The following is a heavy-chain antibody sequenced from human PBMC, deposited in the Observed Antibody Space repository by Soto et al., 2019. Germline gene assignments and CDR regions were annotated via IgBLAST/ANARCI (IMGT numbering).Heavy chain of an antibody. V-gene: IGHV4-59*01. CDR2: IYYSGST. Sequence: PSETLSLTCTVSGGSISSYYWSWIRQPPGKGLEWIGYIYYSGSTNYNPSLKSRVTISVDTSKNQFSLKLSSVTAADTAVYYCARSRGQAAGPLVLYYYYGMDVWGQGTTVTVSS. CDR1: GGSISSYY. D-gene: IGHD6-13*01. J-gene: IGHJ6*02. CDR3: ARSRGQAAGPLVLYYYYGMDV.